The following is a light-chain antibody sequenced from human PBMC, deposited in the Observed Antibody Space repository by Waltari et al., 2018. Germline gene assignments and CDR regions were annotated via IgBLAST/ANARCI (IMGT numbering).Light chain of an antibody. CDR2: YSD. Sequence: DIQMSQSPSSLSASLGGRVILSCRPSQAINSFLNWYQQKPGQAPKLLIYYSDTLTPGVPSRFSGHKSGTDFTLTISRLQPEDVATYYCQQGQSPPFTFGPGT. J-gene: IGKJ3*01. V-gene: IGKV1-39*01. CDR1: QAINSF. CDR3: QQGQSPPFT.